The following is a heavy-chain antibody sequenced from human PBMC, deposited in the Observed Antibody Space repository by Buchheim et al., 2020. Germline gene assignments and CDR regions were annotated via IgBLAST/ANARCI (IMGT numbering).Heavy chain of an antibody. CDR2: IKQDGSEK. J-gene: IGHJ6*03. D-gene: IGHD6-13*01. Sequence: EVQLVESGGGLVQPGGSLRLSCAASGFTFSSYWMSWVRQAPGKGLEWVANIKQDGSEKYYVDSVKGRFTISRDNAKNSLYLQMNSLRAEDTAVYYCARDDSSSWYYYYYMDVWGIGTT. CDR1: GFTFSSYW. CDR3: ARDDSSSWYYYYYMDV. V-gene: IGHV3-7*01.